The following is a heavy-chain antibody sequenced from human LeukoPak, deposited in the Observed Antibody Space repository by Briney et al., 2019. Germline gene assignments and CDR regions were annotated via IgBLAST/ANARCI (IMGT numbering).Heavy chain of an antibody. Sequence: GGSLRLSCAASGFTFSSYAMSWVRQAPGKGLEWVSAISGSGGSTYYADSVKGRFTISRDNSKNTLFLQINSLRVDDTAVYFCAKERDSRGYFDYWGQGTLVTVSS. V-gene: IGHV3-23*01. CDR2: ISGSGGST. J-gene: IGHJ4*02. CDR3: AKERDSRGYFDY. CDR1: GFTFSSYA. D-gene: IGHD3-22*01.